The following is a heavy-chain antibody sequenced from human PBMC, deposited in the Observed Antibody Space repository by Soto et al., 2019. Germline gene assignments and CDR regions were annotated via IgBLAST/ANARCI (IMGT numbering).Heavy chain of an antibody. D-gene: IGHD3-22*01. CDR2: IIPIFGTA. Sequence: SVKVSCKASGGTFSSYAISWVRQAPGQGLEWMGGIIPIFGTANYAQKFQGRVTITADESTSTAYMELSSLRSEDTAVYYCARLRPMIVGTLDAFDIWGQGTMVTVSS. CDR3: ARLRPMIVGTLDAFDI. J-gene: IGHJ3*02. V-gene: IGHV1-69*13. CDR1: GGTFSSYA.